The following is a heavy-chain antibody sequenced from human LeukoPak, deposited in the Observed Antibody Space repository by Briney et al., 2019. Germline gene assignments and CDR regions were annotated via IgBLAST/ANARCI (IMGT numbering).Heavy chain of an antibody. Sequence: SETLSLTCTVSGGSVSSGSYYWSWIRQPPGKGLEWIGYIYYSGSTNYNPSLKSRVTISVDTSKNQFSLNLSSVTAADTAVYYCARLSAAGTISVDSWGQGTLVTVSS. CDR2: IYYSGST. CDR1: GGSVSSGSYY. V-gene: IGHV4-61*01. J-gene: IGHJ4*02. D-gene: IGHD6-13*01. CDR3: ARLSAAGTISVDS.